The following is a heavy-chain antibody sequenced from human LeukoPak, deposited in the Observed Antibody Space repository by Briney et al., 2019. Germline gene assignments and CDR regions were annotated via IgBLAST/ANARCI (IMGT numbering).Heavy chain of an antibody. Sequence: SQTLSLTCAISGDSVSSNSAAWNWIRQSPSRGLEWLGRTYYRSKWYNDYAVSMKSRITINPDTSKNQFSLQLNSVTPEDTAVYYCARDGGQMGYFDWLSYFDYWGQGTLVTVSS. V-gene: IGHV6-1*01. CDR3: ARDGGQMGYFDWLSYFDY. J-gene: IGHJ4*02. CDR1: GDSVSSNSAA. D-gene: IGHD3-9*01. CDR2: TYYRSKWYN.